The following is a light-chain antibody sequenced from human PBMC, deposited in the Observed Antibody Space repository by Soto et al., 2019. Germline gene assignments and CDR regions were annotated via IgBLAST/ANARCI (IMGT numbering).Light chain of an antibody. Sequence: DIVMTQSPDSLAVSLGERATINCKSSQSVAYTSNKKTDVAWYQQKAGQPPKLLLYWSSTRASGVPDRFSGSGSGTDFTLTISSLQAEDVAVYYCQQYYSPLWTFGQGTKVQIK. J-gene: IGKJ1*01. CDR2: WSS. CDR3: QQYYSPLWT. CDR1: QSVAYTSNKKTD. V-gene: IGKV4-1*01.